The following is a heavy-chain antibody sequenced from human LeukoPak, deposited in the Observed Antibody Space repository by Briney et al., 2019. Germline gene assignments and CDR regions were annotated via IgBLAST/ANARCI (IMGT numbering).Heavy chain of an antibody. Sequence: GGSLRLSSAASGFTFSSYAMHWVRQAPGKGLEWVAVISYDGSNKYYADSVKGRFTISRDNSKNTLYLQMNSLRAEDTAVYYCARGVGYLDYWGQGTLVTVSS. CDR2: ISYDGSNK. J-gene: IGHJ4*02. CDR1: GFTFSSYA. CDR3: ARGVGYLDY. V-gene: IGHV3-30*04.